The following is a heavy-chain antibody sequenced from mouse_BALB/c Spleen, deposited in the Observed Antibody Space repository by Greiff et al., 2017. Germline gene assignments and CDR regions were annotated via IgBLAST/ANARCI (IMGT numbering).Heavy chain of an antibody. CDR1: GYSITSGYY. CDR3: ARDWGGNYGAMDY. CDR2: ISYDGSN. D-gene: IGHD2-1*01. V-gene: IGHV3-6*02. Sequence: EVKLMESGPGLVKPSQSLSLTCSVTGYSITSGYYWNWIRQFPGNKLEWMGYISYDGSNNYNPSLKNRISITRDTSKNQFFLKLNSVTTEDTATYYCARDWGGNYGAMDYWGQGTSVTASS. J-gene: IGHJ4*01.